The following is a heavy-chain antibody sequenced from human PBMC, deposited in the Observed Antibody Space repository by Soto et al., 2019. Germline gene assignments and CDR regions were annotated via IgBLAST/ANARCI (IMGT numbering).Heavy chain of an antibody. CDR2: IVVGSGNT. J-gene: IGHJ4*02. V-gene: IGHV1-58*02. CDR1: GFTFTSSA. D-gene: IGHD5-12*01. Sequence: GASVKVSCKASGFTFTSSAMQWVRQARGQRLEWIGWIVVGSGNTNYAQKFQERVTITRDMSTSTAYMELSSLRSEDTAVYYCAADPLYSGYELFDYWGQGTLVTVSS. CDR3: AADPLYSGYELFDY.